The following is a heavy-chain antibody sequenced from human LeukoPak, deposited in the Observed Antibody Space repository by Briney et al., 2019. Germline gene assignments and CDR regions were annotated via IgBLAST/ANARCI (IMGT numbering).Heavy chain of an antibody. CDR1: GGSISSGSYC. CDR3: ARGDDNSEPVDY. V-gene: IGHV4-61*01. Sequence: SETLSLTCTVSGGSISSGSYCRSWIRQPPGKGLEWIGYIYYSGSTNYDPSLKSRVTISVDTSKNQFSLKLSSVTAADTAVYYCARGDDNSEPVDYWGQGTLVTVSS. CDR2: IYYSGST. D-gene: IGHD3-22*01. J-gene: IGHJ4*02.